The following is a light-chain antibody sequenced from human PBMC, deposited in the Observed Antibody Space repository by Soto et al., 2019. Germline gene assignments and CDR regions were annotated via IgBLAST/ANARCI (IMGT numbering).Light chain of an antibody. J-gene: IGKJ5*01. Sequence: EIVLTQSPGTLSLSPGKRATLSCRASQSVSSSYLAWYQQKPGQAPRLLIYGASGRATGIPDRFSGSGSGRDFTLTISRLEPEDFAVYYCQQYGSSPPVTFGHGTRLEIK. CDR3: QQYGSSPPVT. CDR1: QSVSSSY. V-gene: IGKV3-20*01. CDR2: GAS.